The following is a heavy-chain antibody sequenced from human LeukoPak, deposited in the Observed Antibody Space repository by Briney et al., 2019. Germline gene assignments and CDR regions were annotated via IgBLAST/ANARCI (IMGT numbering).Heavy chain of an antibody. D-gene: IGHD3-10*01. CDR3: ARDRPAHYYGSGSYGY. J-gene: IGHJ4*02. CDR1: GFTFSSYW. CDR2: IKQDGSEK. Sequence: GGSLRLSCAASGFTFSSYWMSWVRQAPGKGLEWVANIKQDGSEKYYVDSVKGRFTISRDNAKNSLYLQMNSLRAEDTAVYYCARDRPAHYYGSGSYGYWGQGTLVTVSS. V-gene: IGHV3-7*01.